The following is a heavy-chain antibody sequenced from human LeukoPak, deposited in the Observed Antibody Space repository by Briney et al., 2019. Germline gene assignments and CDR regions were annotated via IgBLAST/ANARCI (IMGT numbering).Heavy chain of an antibody. CDR1: GFSFGDYY. D-gene: IGHD4-17*01. CDR3: VRAALAVDDYGDSGAFDYFDY. V-gene: IGHV3-11*01. Sequence: GGSLRLSCAASGFSFGDYYMSWIRQAPGKGLELVSYISGAGSIMYNIDSVKGRFTISRDNAKKSLYLQMNSLRVEDAAIYYCVRAALAVDDYGDSGAFDYFDYWGQGILVTVSS. J-gene: IGHJ4*02. CDR2: ISGAGSIM.